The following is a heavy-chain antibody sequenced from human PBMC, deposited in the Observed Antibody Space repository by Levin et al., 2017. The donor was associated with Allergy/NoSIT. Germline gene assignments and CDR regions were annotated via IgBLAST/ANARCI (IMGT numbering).Heavy chain of an antibody. V-gene: IGHV1-18*01. CDR3: ARESRTRPRSYYGMDV. Sequence: GASVKVSCKASGYTFTNYGISWVRQAPGQGPEWMGWISAYNANTNYAQKFQGRVTMTTDTSTSTAYMELRSLRSDDPAVYYCARESRTRPRSYYGMDVWGQGTTVTVSS. CDR1: GYTFTNYG. J-gene: IGHJ6*02. D-gene: IGHD1-14*01. CDR2: ISAYNANT.